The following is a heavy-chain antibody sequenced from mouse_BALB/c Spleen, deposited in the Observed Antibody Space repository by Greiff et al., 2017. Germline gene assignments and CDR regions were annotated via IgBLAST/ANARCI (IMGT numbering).Heavy chain of an antibody. CDR3: ARDGNFDY. CDR2: ISNGGGST. J-gene: IGHJ2*01. Sequence: DVMLVESGGGLVQPGGSLKLSCAASGFTFSSYTMSWVRQTPEKRLEWVAYISNGGGSTYYPDTVKGRFTISRDNAKNTLYLQMSSLKSEDTAMYYCARDGNFDYWGQGTTLTVSS. V-gene: IGHV5-12-2*01. CDR1: GFTFSSYT. D-gene: IGHD2-1*01.